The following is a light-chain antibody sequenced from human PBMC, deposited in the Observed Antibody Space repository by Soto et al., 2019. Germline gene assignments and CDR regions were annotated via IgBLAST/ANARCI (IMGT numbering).Light chain of an antibody. V-gene: IGKV1-12*01. J-gene: IGKJ4*01. Sequence: DIQMTQSPSSVSASVGDRVTITCRASQGISNWLAWYQQKPGNAPKLLIYATSTLHSGVPSRFSGSGSGTDFTFTITSLQPEDFATYYCQQASSFPLTFGGGTKVEMK. CDR3: QQASSFPLT. CDR2: ATS. CDR1: QGISNW.